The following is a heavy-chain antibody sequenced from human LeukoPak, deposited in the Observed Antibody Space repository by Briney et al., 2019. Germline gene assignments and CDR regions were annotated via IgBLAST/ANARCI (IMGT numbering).Heavy chain of an antibody. CDR1: GFTVSSNY. CDR2: IYSGGST. V-gene: IGHV3-66*01. D-gene: IGHD3-10*01. Sequence: GGSLRLSCAASGFTVSSNYMSWVRQAPGKGLEWVSVIYSGGSTYYADSVKGRFTISRDNSKNTLYLQMNSLRAEDTAVYYCAVSYGSGSYIAFDIWGQGTMVTVSS. CDR3: AVSYGSGSYIAFDI. J-gene: IGHJ3*02.